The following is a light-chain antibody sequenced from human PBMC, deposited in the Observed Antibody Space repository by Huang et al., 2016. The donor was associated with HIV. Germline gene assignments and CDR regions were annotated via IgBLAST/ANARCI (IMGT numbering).Light chain of an antibody. Sequence: DIQMTQSPSSLSASVGDRVTISCRASQNISDYLNWYQYKPGTAPKLLIVGASSLQSGVPSRFSGRGSGTDFTLTISSLHPEDFAIYYCQQSYRSPPFTFGPGTEVDIK. J-gene: IGKJ3*01. CDR3: QQSYRSPPFT. CDR2: GAS. V-gene: IGKV1-39*01. CDR1: QNISDY.